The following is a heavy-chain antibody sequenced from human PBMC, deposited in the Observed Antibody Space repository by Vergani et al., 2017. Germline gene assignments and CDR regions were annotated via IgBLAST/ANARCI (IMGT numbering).Heavy chain of an antibody. V-gene: IGHV4-38-2*02. J-gene: IGHJ4*02. CDR3: ATGAGPFDI. CDR1: GASVNRANYY. D-gene: IGHD7-27*01. Sequence: QVQLQESGPGLVKPSETLSLTCTVSGASVNRANYYWGWIRQAPGRGLEWIGSLHHNGATSHNPSLRSRVTMSVDTSKNQLSLSLNSVTAADTAVYYCATGAGPFDIWGQGTLVTVSS. CDR2: LHHNGAT.